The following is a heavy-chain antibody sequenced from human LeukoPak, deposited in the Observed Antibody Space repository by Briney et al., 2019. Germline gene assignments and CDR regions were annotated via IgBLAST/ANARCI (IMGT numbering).Heavy chain of an antibody. CDR3: ARWTGVIDS. J-gene: IGHJ4*02. Sequence: PGGSLRLSRAASGFTFSSYATHWVRQAPGKGPEWVANIKQDGSLEHYMDSVKGRFTISRDNANSSLILQMDSLRAEDTAVYYCARWTGVIDSWGQGTLVTVSS. V-gene: IGHV3-7*01. D-gene: IGHD2-21*01. CDR2: IKQDGSLE. CDR1: GFTFSSYA.